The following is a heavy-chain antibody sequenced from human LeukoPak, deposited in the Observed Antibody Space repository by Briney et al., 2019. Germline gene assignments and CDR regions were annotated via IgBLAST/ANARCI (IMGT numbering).Heavy chain of an antibody. Sequence: PSETLSLTCTVSGGSISSSSYYWGWIRQPPGKGLEWIGTIYYSGNTYYNSSLKSRVTISVDTSKNQFSLKLSSVTAADTAVYYCARGIVGAIGADYYYYYYYMDVWGKGTTVTVSS. CDR2: IYYSGNT. V-gene: IGHV4-39*07. CDR1: GGSISSSSYY. D-gene: IGHD1-26*01. CDR3: ARGIVGAIGADYYYYYYYMDV. J-gene: IGHJ6*03.